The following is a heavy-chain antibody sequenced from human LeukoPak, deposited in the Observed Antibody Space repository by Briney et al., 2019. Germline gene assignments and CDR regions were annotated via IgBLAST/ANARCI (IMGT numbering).Heavy chain of an antibody. CDR1: GGSFSGYY. Sequence: SETLSLTCAVYGGSFSGYYWSWIRQPPGKGLEWIGEINHSGSTNYNPSLKSRVTISVDTSKNQFSLKLSSVTAADTAVYYCARAYSSGWYNWFDPWGQGTLVTVSS. D-gene: IGHD6-19*01. V-gene: IGHV4-34*01. CDR2: INHSGST. J-gene: IGHJ5*02. CDR3: ARAYSSGWYNWFDP.